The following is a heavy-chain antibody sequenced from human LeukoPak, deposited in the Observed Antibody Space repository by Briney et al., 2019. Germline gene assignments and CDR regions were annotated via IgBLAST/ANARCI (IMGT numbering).Heavy chain of an antibody. Sequence: ASVKVSCKASGYTFTIYGISWGRQAPGQGLEWMGWISAYNGNTNYAQKLQGRVTTTRDTSTSTAYMELRSLRSDDTAVYYCARDPVPYDFWSGYYSLGYYYYYMDVWGKGTTVTVSS. V-gene: IGHV1-18*01. CDR2: ISAYNGNT. CDR1: GYTFTIYG. J-gene: IGHJ6*03. CDR3: ARDPVPYDFWSGYYSLGYYYYYMDV. D-gene: IGHD3-3*01.